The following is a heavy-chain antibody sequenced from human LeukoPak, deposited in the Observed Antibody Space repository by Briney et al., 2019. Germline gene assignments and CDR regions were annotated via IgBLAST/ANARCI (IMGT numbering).Heavy chain of an antibody. CDR2: ISGGSNNI. CDR1: GFTFNSYA. CDR3: AKDQGTAIFGMIIPDWYFDL. J-gene: IGHJ2*01. D-gene: IGHD3-3*01. Sequence: GGSLRLSCAASGFTFNSYAMNWVRQAPGKGLEWVSSISGGSNNINYAGSVKGQFTTSRDNSQNTLYLQMNSLRADDTAVYYCAKDQGTAIFGMIIPDWYFDLWGRGTLVTVSS. V-gene: IGHV3-23*01.